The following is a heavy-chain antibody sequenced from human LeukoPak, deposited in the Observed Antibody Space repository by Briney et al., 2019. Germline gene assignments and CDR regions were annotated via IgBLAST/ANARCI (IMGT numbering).Heavy chain of an antibody. CDR2: IYYSGST. CDR3: ARSYSGSWYQTSTYYYYYGMDV. J-gene: IGHJ6*02. Sequence: SETLPLICTVSVGSISSYYWSWIRQPPGKGLEWIGYIYYSGSTNYNPSLKSRVTISVDTSKNQFSLKLSSVTAADTAVYYCARSYSGSWYQTSTYYYYYGMDVWGQGTTVTISS. V-gene: IGHV4-59*08. D-gene: IGHD6-13*01. CDR1: VGSISSYY.